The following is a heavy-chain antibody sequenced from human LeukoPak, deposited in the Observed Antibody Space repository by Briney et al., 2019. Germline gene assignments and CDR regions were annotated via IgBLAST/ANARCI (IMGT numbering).Heavy chain of an antibody. CDR2: IYYSGST. J-gene: IGHJ6*02. CDR1: GGSISSSGYY. Sequence: SETLSLTCTVSGGSISSSGYYWSWLRQHPEKDLEWIGYIYYSGSTFYNPSLKSRVTISVDTSKNQFSLKLSSVTAADTAVYYCARENGWLRDYAEYYYGMDVWGQGTTVTVSS. CDR3: ARENGWLRDYAEYYYGMDV. D-gene: IGHD5-12*01. V-gene: IGHV4-31*03.